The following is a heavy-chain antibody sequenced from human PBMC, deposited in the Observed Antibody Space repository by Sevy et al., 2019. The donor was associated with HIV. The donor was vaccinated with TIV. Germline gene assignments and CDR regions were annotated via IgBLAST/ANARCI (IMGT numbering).Heavy chain of an antibody. J-gene: IGHJ3*01. CDR1: GFTFSNYG. Sequence: GGSLRLSCAAFGFTFSNYGMTWVRQAPGKGLEWVSSVSGSGGKRYNADSMKGRFTISRDNSKNTLYLQMNSLRAEDTAVYYCARRGNYYGDAFDFWGQGTVVTVSS. V-gene: IGHV3-23*01. D-gene: IGHD3-10*01. CDR3: ARRGNYYGDAFDF. CDR2: VSGSGGKR.